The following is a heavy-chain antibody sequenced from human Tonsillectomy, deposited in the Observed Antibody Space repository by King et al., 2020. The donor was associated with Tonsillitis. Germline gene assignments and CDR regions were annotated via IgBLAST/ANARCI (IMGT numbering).Heavy chain of an antibody. CDR1: VGSISRTDHY. D-gene: IGHD1-26*01. CDR3: ARYVSGRFDY. CDR2: MYNSGTS. V-gene: IGHV4-39*01. J-gene: IGHJ4*02. Sequence: VQLQESGPGVVKPSETLSLTCTVSVGSISRTDHYWAWLRQPPGKGLEWIVYMYNSGTSFYNPPLKSRSTISGGTSENRFSLKLRSVTAADTAVYFCARYVSGRFDYWGQGALVTVSS.